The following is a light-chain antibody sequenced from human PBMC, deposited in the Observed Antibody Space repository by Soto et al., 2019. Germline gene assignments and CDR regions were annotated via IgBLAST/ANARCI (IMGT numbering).Light chain of an antibody. CDR1: QSISSY. J-gene: IGKJ1*01. CDR2: AAS. Sequence: QMTPSPSSVSASVGDRVSITCRASQSISSYLNWYQQKPGKAPKLLIYAASSLQSGVPSRFSGSGSGTDFTLTISSLQPEDFATYYCQQSYSTPRTFGQGTKVDIK. V-gene: IGKV1-39*01. CDR3: QQSYSTPRT.